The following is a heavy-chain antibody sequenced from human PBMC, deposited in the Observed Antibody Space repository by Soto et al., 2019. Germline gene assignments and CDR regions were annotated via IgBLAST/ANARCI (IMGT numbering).Heavy chain of an antibody. D-gene: IGHD6-19*01. Sequence: QVQLVQSGAEVKKPGSSVKVSCKASGGTFSSYAISWVRQAPGQGLEWMGGIIPIFGTANYAQKFQGRVTITADESTSTAYMELSSLRSEDTAVYYCARGKGPGIAGAGTTGPFDYWGQGTLVTVSS. CDR1: GGTFSSYA. V-gene: IGHV1-69*12. CDR2: IIPIFGTA. J-gene: IGHJ4*02. CDR3: ARGKGPGIAGAGTTGPFDY.